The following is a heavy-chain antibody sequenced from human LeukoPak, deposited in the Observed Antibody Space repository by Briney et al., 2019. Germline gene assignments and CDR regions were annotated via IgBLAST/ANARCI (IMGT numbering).Heavy chain of an antibody. CDR3: AGEKYYYDSSVHY. V-gene: IGHV3-53*01. CDR1: GFTVSSNY. J-gene: IGHJ4*02. Sequence: PGGSLRLSCAASGFTVSSNYMSWVRQAPGKGLEWVSVIYSGSSTYYADSVKGRFTISRDNSKNTLYLQMNSLRAEDTAVYYCAGEKYYYDSSVHYWGQGTLVTVSS. D-gene: IGHD3-22*01. CDR2: IYSGSST.